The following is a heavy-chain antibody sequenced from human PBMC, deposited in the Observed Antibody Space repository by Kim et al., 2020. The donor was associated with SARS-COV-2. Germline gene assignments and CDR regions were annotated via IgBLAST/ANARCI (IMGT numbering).Heavy chain of an antibody. CDR3: AREGLNNWVDP. CDR2: IYKSGDT. CDR1: GGSITSYF. J-gene: IGHJ5*02. V-gene: IGHV4-59*01. D-gene: IGHD2-8*01. Sequence: SETLSLTCTVSGGSITSYFWSWIRQPPGKRLEWIGYIYKSGDTNYNPSLKSRVTMSIDTSKNQFSLKLTSVTAADSAIYYCAREGLNNWVDPWGQGTLAT.